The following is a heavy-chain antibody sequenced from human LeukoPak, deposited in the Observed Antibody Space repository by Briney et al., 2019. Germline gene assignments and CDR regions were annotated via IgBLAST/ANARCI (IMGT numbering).Heavy chain of an antibody. CDR2: IKQDGSEK. V-gene: IGHV3-7*03. Sequence: GGSLRLSCAASGFTFSSYWMSWVRQAPGKGLEWVANIKQDGSEKYYVDSVKGRFTISRDNAKNSLYLQMNSLRAEDTAVYYCARGQVVPAALFDYWGRGTLVTVSS. CDR3: ARGQVVPAALFDY. J-gene: IGHJ4*02. CDR1: GFTFSSYW. D-gene: IGHD2-2*01.